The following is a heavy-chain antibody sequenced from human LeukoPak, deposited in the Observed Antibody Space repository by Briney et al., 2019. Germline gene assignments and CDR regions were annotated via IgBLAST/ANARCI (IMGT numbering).Heavy chain of an antibody. CDR1: GYTFTSYG. CDR3: AVGNYYDSSGYTDY. V-gene: IGHV1-18*01. D-gene: IGHD3-22*01. J-gene: IGHJ4*02. Sequence: ASVKVSCKASGYTFTSYGISWVRQAPGQGLEWMEWISAYNGNTNYAQKLQGRVTMTTDTSTSTAYMELSRLRSDDTAVYYCAVGNYYDSSGYTDYWGQGTLVTVSS. CDR2: ISAYNGNT.